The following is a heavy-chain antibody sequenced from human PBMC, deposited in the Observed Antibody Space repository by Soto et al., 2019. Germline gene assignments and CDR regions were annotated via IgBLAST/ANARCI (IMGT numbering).Heavy chain of an antibody. CDR2: ISYDGGNK. Sequence: QVQLEESGGGVVQPGRSLRLSCVASGFTFSNYGMHWVRQAPGKGLEWVGVISYDGGNKYYADSVKGRFTISRDNSKNTLYLQMNSLRAEDTAVYYCAKDYYDSYGYPVGDYWGQGTLVTVSS. CDR3: AKDYYDSYGYPVGDY. J-gene: IGHJ4*02. V-gene: IGHV3-30*18. D-gene: IGHD3-22*01. CDR1: GFTFSNYG.